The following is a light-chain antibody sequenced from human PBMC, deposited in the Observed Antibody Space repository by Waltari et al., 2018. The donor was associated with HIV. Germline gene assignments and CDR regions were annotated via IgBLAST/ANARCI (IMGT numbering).Light chain of an antibody. J-gene: IGLJ1*01. Sequence: QSALTQTASVSGSPGQSITISCTGTNSYVGGYNFVSWYQHHPGRAPNLIIYDVTNRPSGVSNRFSGSKSGNTASLTSSGLQAEDEADYFCSSYTRSSTHYVFGTGTKVTVL. CDR2: DVT. V-gene: IGLV2-14*03. CDR3: SSYTRSSTHYV. CDR1: NSYVGGYNF.